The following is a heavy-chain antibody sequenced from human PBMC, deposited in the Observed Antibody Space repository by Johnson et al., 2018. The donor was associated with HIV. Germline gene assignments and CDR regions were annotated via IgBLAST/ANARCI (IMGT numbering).Heavy chain of an antibody. J-gene: IGHJ3*01. CDR3: ARARGWEYAFDL. V-gene: IGHV3-30-3*01. Sequence: QMQLVESGRGLVQRGGSLRLSCAASGFTFSSYAMHWVRQAPGQGLEWVAIMSYDGSNKYYADSVKGRFTISRDNSKNTLFLQMNSLRAEDTAVYYCARARGWEYAFDLWGQGTMVTVSS. D-gene: IGHD1-26*01. CDR1: GFTFSSYA. CDR2: MSYDGSNK.